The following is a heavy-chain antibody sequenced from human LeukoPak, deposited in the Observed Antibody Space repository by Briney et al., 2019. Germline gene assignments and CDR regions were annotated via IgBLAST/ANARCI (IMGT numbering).Heavy chain of an antibody. J-gene: IGHJ4*02. CDR1: GFTFSSYW. Sequence: QAGGSLRLSCAASGFTFSSYWMSWVRQAPGKGLEWVANIKQDGSEKYYVDSVKGRFTISRDNAKNSLYLQMNSLRAEDTAVYYCTREQGYYYSSGYYYMDYFDYWGQGTLVTVSS. V-gene: IGHV3-7*01. D-gene: IGHD3-22*01. CDR2: IKQDGSEK. CDR3: TREQGYYYSSGYYYMDYFDY.